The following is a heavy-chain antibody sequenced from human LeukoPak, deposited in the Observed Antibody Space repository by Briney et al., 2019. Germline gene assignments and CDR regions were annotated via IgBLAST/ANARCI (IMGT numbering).Heavy chain of an antibody. CDR3: AKAVSGGNCYQSDY. V-gene: IGHV3-23*01. D-gene: IGHD2-15*01. J-gene: IGHJ4*02. CDR2: VSVSGDTT. Sequence: PGGSLRLSCVASGFTFTSYAMNWVRQAPGKGLEWVSVVSVSGDTTYFADSVKGRFTISRDNSKNTLYLQMNSLRADDTAIYYCAKAVSGGNCYQSDYWGQGTLVTVSS. CDR1: GFTFTSYA.